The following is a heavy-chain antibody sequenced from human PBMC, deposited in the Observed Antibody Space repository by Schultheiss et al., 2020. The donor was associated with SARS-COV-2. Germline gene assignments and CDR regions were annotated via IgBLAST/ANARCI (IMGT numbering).Heavy chain of an antibody. CDR2: IYYSGST. D-gene: IGHD3-10*01. V-gene: IGHV4-59*08. CDR3: ARGYGSGSYTVFDP. J-gene: IGHJ5*02. CDR1: GGSISSYY. Sequence: SETLSLTCTVSGGSISSYYWSWIRQPPGKGLEWIGYIYYSGSTNYNPSLKSRVTISVDTSKNQFSLKLSSVTAADTAVYYCARGYGSGSYTVFDPWGQGTLVTVSS.